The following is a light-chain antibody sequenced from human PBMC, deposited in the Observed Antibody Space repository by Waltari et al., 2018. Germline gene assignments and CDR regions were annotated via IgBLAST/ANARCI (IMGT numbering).Light chain of an antibody. Sequence: EIVMTQSPATLSVSRGGSATLSCRASLSIDDSLAWYQQKPGQPPRPLIHGASTRETGIPVRFSGSGSGTAFTLTITGLQSEDFAVYFCQQYNQWPLTFGRGTKVEIK. CDR2: GAS. CDR3: QQYNQWPLT. J-gene: IGKJ4*01. V-gene: IGKV3-15*01. CDR1: LSIDDS.